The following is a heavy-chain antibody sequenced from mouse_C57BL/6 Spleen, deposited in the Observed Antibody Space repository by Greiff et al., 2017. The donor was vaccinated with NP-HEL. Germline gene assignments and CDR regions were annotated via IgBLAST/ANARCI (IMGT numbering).Heavy chain of an antibody. Sequence: QVQLQQSGAELVRPGASVKLSCKASGYTFTDYYINWVKQRPGQGLEWIARIYPGSGNTYYNEKFKGKATLTAEKSSSTAYMQLSSLTSEDSAVYFCASDYYGSSYRFAYWGQGTLVTVSA. J-gene: IGHJ3*01. D-gene: IGHD1-1*01. CDR3: ASDYYGSSYRFAY. CDR1: GYTFTDYY. CDR2: IYPGSGNT. V-gene: IGHV1-76*01.